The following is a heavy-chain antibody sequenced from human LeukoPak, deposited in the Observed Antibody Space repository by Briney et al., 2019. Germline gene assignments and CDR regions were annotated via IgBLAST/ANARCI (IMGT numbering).Heavy chain of an antibody. V-gene: IGHV3-23*01. D-gene: IGHD1-26*01. CDR3: AKDGYSGSYYGGAFDI. CDR1: GFTFSSYA. J-gene: IGHJ3*02. Sequence: GGSLRLSCAASGFTFSSYAMSWVRQAPGKGLDWVSAISGSGGSTYYADSVKGRFTISRDNSKNTLYLQMNSLRAEDTAVYYCAKDGYSGSYYGGAFDIWGQGTMVTVSS. CDR2: ISGSGGST.